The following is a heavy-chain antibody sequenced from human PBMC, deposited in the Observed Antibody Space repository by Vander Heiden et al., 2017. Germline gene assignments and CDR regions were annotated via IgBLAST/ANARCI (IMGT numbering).Heavy chain of an antibody. CDR2: ISYDGSNK. CDR3: AKDQGAWAYFDY. V-gene: IGHV3-30*18. CDR1: GFPFSRYG. Sequence: QVQLVASGGGVVQPGRSLRPSCAASGFPFSRYGMHWVRQATGKGLEWVAVISYDGSNKYYADSVKGRFTISRDNSKNTLYLQMNSLRAEDTAVYYCAKDQGAWAYFDYWGQGTLVTVSS. J-gene: IGHJ4*02.